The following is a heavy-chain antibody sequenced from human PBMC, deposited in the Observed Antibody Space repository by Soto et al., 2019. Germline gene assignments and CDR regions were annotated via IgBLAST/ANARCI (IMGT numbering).Heavy chain of an antibody. CDR2: ISPTGVNT. Sequence: GGSLRLSCSASGFTFSTYDVHWVRQAPGKGLEFVAGISPTGVNTFYADSVKGRSTISRDNSKNTLYLQMSSLRPDDTAVYYCVKLTDYWGQGALVTVSS. V-gene: IGHV3-64D*06. D-gene: IGHD3-9*01. CDR1: GFTFSTYD. J-gene: IGHJ4*02. CDR3: VKLTDY.